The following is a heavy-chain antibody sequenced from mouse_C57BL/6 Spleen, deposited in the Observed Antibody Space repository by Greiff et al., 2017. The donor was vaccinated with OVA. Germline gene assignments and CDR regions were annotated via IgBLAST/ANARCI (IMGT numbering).Heavy chain of an antibody. CDR1: GYTFTDYE. CDR2: IDPETGGT. CDR3: TREGSGYYFDY. Sequence: QVQLKESGAELVRPGASVTLSCKASGYTFTDYEMHWVKQTPVHGLEWIGAIDPETGGTAYNQKFKGKAILTADKSSSTAYMELRSLTSEDSAVYYCTREGSGYYFDYWGQGTTLTVSS. J-gene: IGHJ2*01. D-gene: IGHD3-2*02. V-gene: IGHV1-15*01.